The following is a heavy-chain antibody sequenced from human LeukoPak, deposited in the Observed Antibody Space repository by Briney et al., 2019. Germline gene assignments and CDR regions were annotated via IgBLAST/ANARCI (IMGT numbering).Heavy chain of an antibody. CDR2: INWNGGST. J-gene: IGHJ6*03. Sequence: GGSLRLSCAASGFTFDDYGMSWVRQAPGKGLEWVSGINWNGGSTGYADSVKGRFTISRDNAKNSLYPQMNSLRAEDTALYYCARAGEETSSWYVSYYYYYMDVWGKGTTVTVSS. CDR3: ARAGEETSSWYVSYYYYYMDV. V-gene: IGHV3-20*04. D-gene: IGHD6-13*01. CDR1: GFTFDDYG.